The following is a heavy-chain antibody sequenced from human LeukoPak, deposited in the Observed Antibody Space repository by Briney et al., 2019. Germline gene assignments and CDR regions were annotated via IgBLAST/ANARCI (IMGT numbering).Heavy chain of an antibody. CDR2: ISKTGDGT. J-gene: IGHJ4*02. Sequence: PGGSLRLSCAASGVAFSNYAMSWVRQAPGMGLEWVAAISKTGDGTYYADSVKGRFTISRDNAKNSLYLQMNSLRAEDTAVYYCARVPTFDYYDSSGYSDYWGQGTLVTVSS. V-gene: IGHV3-21*01. CDR1: GVAFSNYA. D-gene: IGHD3-22*01. CDR3: ARVPTFDYYDSSGYSDY.